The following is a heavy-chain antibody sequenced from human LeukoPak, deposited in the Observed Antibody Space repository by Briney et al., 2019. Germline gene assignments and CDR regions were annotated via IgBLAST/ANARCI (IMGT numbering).Heavy chain of an antibody. CDR3: ARELTGTTGYFDY. V-gene: IGHV3-33*01. J-gene: IGHJ4*02. Sequence: GGPLRLPCGASGFLFCKYAMHWVRQAPGKGLEWVALISYDGSDKNFADSVKGRVTISRDNSKSSLFLQMSSLRVEDTAVYYCARELTGTTGYFDYWGQGTQVSVSS. D-gene: IGHD4-17*01. CDR1: GFLFCKYA. CDR2: ISYDGSDK.